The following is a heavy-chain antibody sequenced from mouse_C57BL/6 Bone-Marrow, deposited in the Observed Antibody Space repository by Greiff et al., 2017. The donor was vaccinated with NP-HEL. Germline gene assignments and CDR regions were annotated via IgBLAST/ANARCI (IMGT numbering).Heavy chain of an antibody. V-gene: IGHV1-53*01. CDR2: INPSNGGT. Sequence: VQLQQPGTELVKPGASVKLSCKASGYTFTSYWMHWLKQRPGQGLEWIGNINPSNGGTNYNEKFKSKATLTVDKSSITAYMQLHSRTSEDSAVYDCARSGLCKGAMDYWGQGTSVTVSS. J-gene: IGHJ4*01. D-gene: IGHD1-1*02. CDR3: ARSGLCKGAMDY. CDR1: GYTFTSYW.